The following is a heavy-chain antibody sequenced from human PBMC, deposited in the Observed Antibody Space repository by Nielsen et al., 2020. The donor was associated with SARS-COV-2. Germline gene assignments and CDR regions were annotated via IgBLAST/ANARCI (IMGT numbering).Heavy chain of an antibody. CDR3: ARADCSGGSCYLRGYYGMDV. J-gene: IGHJ6*02. Sequence: SVKVSCKASGGTFSSYTISWVRQAPGQGLEWMGRIIPILGIANYAQKFQGRVTITADKSTSTAYMELSSLRSEDTAVYYCARADCSGGSCYLRGYYGMDVWGQGTTVTVSS. CDR1: GGTFSSYT. V-gene: IGHV1-69*02. D-gene: IGHD2-15*01. CDR2: IIPILGIA.